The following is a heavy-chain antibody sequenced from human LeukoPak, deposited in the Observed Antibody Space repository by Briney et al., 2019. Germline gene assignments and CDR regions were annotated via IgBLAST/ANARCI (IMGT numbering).Heavy chain of an antibody. Sequence: ASVKVSCKASGYTFTGYYMHWVRQAPGQGLEWMGWINHNSGGTNYAQKFQGRVTMTRDTSTSTAYMELSRLRSDDTAVYYCARDGSVTRYCSSTSCYLGYWGQGTLVTVSS. V-gene: IGHV1-2*02. CDR1: GYTFTGYY. J-gene: IGHJ4*02. D-gene: IGHD2-2*01. CDR3: ARDGSVTRYCSSTSCYLGY. CDR2: INHNSGGT.